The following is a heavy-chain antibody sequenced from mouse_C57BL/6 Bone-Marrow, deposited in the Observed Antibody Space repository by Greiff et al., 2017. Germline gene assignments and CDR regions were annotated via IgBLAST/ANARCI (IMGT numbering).Heavy chain of an antibody. CDR3: ARGDYDGSVFAY. D-gene: IGHD1-1*01. CDR1: GYTFTSYT. J-gene: IGHJ3*01. Sequence: VQLQQSGAELARPGASVKMSCKASGYTFTSYTMHWVQQRPGQGLEWIGYINPSSGYTKYNQKFKDKATLTADKSSSTAYMQLSSLTSEDSAVYYCARGDYDGSVFAYWGQGTLVTVSA. V-gene: IGHV1-4*01. CDR2: INPSSGYT.